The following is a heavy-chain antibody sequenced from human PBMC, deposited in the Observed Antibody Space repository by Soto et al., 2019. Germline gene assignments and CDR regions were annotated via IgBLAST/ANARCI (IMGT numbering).Heavy chain of an antibody. CDR1: GGSVSSSVHY. CDR3: ARDLRGSRTSRPWNYYGVDV. D-gene: IGHD2-2*01. J-gene: IGHJ6*02. V-gene: IGHV4-61*08. CDR2: IYYSGST. Sequence: PSETLSLTCAVSGGSVSSSVHYWSWIRRPPGKGLEWIGNIYYSGSTNYNPSLKSRVIISVDTSKNQFSLKLSSVTAADTAVYYCARDLRGSRTSRPWNYYGVDVWGQGTTVTVSS.